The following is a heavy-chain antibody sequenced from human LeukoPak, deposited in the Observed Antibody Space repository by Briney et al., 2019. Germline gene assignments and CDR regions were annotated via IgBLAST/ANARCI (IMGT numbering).Heavy chain of an antibody. J-gene: IGHJ3*02. CDR3: ARVPAAIPDAFDI. D-gene: IGHD2-2*02. CDR2: IIPIFGTA. Sequence: ASVKVSCKASGGTFSSYAISWVRQAPGQGLEWMGGIIPIFGTANYAQKFQGRVTITTDGSTSTAYMELSSLRSEDTAVYYCARVPAAIPDAFDIWGQGTMVTVSS. V-gene: IGHV1-69*05. CDR1: GGTFSSYA.